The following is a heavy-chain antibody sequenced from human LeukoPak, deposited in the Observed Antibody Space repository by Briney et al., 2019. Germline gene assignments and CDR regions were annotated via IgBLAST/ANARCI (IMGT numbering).Heavy chain of an antibody. CDR2: ISSGSSTM. CDR3: ARVRYNYGYGLDV. D-gene: IGHD5-18*01. V-gene: IGHV3-48*01. J-gene: IGHJ6*02. CDR1: GFTFSGHN. Sequence: PGGSLRLPCAASGFTFSGHNMIWVGQAPGKGLNWVSYISSGSSTMYYADSVKGRFTISRDNAKNSLYLQMNSLRAEDTAVYYCARVRYNYGYGLDVWGQGTTVTVSS.